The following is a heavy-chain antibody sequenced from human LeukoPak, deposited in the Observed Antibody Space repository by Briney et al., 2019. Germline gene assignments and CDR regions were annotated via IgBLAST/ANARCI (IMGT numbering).Heavy chain of an antibody. Sequence: ASVKVSCKASGYTFTSYGISWVRQAPGQGLEWMGWISAYNGNTNYAQKLQGRVTMTTDTSTSTAYMELRSLRSEDTAVYYCARARGYCSSTSCRGNYYFDYWGQGTLVTVSS. V-gene: IGHV1-18*01. J-gene: IGHJ4*02. CDR2: ISAYNGNT. CDR3: ARARGYCSSTSCRGNYYFDY. CDR1: GYTFTSYG. D-gene: IGHD2-2*01.